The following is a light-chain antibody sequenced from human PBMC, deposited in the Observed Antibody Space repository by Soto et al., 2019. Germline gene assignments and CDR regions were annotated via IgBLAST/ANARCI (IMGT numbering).Light chain of an antibody. CDR3: AVWDQSLTGWV. V-gene: IGLV1-47*01. J-gene: IGLJ3*02. CDR2: RDD. Sequence: QSVLTQPPSASGTPGQSLTISCSGSSSNIGSHFVYWYQHLPGTAPKLLIFRDDQRPSGVPARFFGSKSGTSASLAITGLRSEDEADYYCAVWDQSLTGWVFGGGTKVTVL. CDR1: SSNIGSHF.